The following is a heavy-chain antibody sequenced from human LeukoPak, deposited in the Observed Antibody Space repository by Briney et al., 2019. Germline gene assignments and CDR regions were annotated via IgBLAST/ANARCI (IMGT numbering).Heavy chain of an antibody. J-gene: IGHJ4*02. V-gene: IGHV4-61*02. CDR2: IYTSGST. CDR3: AGGIFGVVTHGLFDY. Sequence: TLSFTCTVSGGSISSGSYYWSWIRQPAGEGLEWIGRIYTSGSTNYNPSLKSRVTISVDTSKNQFSLKLSAVTAADTAVYYCAGGIFGVVTHGLFDYWGQGTLVTVSS. D-gene: IGHD3-3*01. CDR1: GGSISSGSYY.